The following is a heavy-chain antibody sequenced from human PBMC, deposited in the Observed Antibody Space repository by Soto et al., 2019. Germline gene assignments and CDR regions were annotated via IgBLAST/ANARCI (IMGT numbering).Heavy chain of an antibody. V-gene: IGHV1-18*01. Sequence: QVQLVQSGAEVKKPGASVKVSCKASGYTFTNYHISWVRQAPGQGLEWMGWISAYNGNTNYAQKPQGRVTITTDTATTTDYMELRSLSSDDTAVYYCAKDAPPPREWGQGTLVTVSS. CDR3: AKDAPPPRE. CDR2: ISAYNGNT. J-gene: IGHJ4*02. CDR1: GYTFTNYH.